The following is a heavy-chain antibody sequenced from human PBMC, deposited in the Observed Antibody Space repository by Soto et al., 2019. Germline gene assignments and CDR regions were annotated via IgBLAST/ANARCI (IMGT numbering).Heavy chain of an antibody. V-gene: IGHV3-23*01. D-gene: IGHD6-6*01. CDR3: AKVAPYSSSSEAWFDP. CDR2: ISGSGGST. CDR1: GFTFTSYA. J-gene: IGHJ5*02. Sequence: GGSLSPSCAASGFTFTSYAMIWGRQAAGKGLEWVSAISGSGGSTYYADSVKGRFTISRDNSKNTLYLQMNSLRAEDTAVYYCAKVAPYSSSSEAWFDPWGQGTLVTVSS.